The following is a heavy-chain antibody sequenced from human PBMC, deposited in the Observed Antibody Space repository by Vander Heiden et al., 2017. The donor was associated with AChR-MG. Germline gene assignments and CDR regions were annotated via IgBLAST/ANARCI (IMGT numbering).Heavy chain of an antibody. Sequence: QITLTESGPTLAKPTQTLTLTCTFSGFSLSTSGVGVGWIRQPPGKALEWLALIYWDDDKRYRPSLKSRLTITKDTSKNQVVLTMTNMDPVDTATYYCAHRGFTMVRGVIGGSNWFDPWGQGTLVTVSS. CDR1: GFSLSTSGVG. V-gene: IGHV2-5*02. CDR3: AHRGFTMVRGVIGGSNWFDP. CDR2: IYWDDDK. J-gene: IGHJ5*02. D-gene: IGHD3-10*01.